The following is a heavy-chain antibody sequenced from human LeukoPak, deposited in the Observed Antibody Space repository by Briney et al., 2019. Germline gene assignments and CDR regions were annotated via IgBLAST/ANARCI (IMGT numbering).Heavy chain of an antibody. CDR1: GGCISSYY. V-gene: IGHV4-59*01. Sequence: PSETLSLTCTVSGGCISSYYWSWIRQPPGKGLEWIGYIYYSGSTNYDPSLKSRVTISVDTSKNQFSLRLRSVTAADTAVYYCARVTGYMIEDYFDYWGQGTLVTVSS. J-gene: IGHJ4*02. CDR3: ARVTGYMIEDYFDY. CDR2: IYYSGST. D-gene: IGHD3-22*01.